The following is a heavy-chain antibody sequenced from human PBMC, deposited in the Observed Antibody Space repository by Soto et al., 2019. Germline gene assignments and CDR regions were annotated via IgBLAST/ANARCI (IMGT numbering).Heavy chain of an antibody. V-gene: IGHV3-23*01. CDR3: AKEEIGGSYVGGAFDI. Sequence: GGSLRLSCAASGFTFSSYAMSWVRQAPGKGLEWVSAISGSGGSTYYADSVKGRFTISRDNSKNTLYLQMNSLRAEDTAVYYCAKEEIGGSYVGGAFDIWGQGTMVTVSS. J-gene: IGHJ3*02. CDR1: GFTFSSYA. D-gene: IGHD1-26*01. CDR2: ISGSGGST.